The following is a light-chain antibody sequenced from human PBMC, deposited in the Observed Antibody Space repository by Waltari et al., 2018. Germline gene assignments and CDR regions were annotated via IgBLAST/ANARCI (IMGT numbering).Light chain of an antibody. Sequence: SALTHPRSVSGSPGQSVTISCTGTTSDVGGYNYVSLYQHHPGKAPKLMIFDVTQRPSGVPDRFSGSKSANTASLTISGLQAEDEADYYCCSFAGTYTWVFGGGTKVTVL. CDR1: TSDVGGYNY. V-gene: IGLV2-11*01. CDR2: DVT. J-gene: IGLJ3*02. CDR3: CSFAGTYTWV.